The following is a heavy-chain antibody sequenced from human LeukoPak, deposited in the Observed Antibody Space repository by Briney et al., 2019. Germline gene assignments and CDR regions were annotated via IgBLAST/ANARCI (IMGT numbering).Heavy chain of an antibody. CDR1: GGTFSSYA. CDR2: IIPIFGTA. J-gene: IGHJ6*03. D-gene: IGHD6-6*01. CDR3: ARGYSSSPQPYYMDV. V-gene: IGHV1-69*05. Sequence: ASVKVSCKASGGTFSSYAISWVRQAPGQGLEWMGGIIPIFGTANYAQKFEGRVTITTDESTSTAYMELSSLRSEDTAVYYCARGYSSSPQPYYMDVWGKGTTVTVSS.